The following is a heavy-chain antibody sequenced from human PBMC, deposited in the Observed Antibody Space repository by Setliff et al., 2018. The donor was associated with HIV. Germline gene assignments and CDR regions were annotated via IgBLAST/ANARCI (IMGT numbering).Heavy chain of an antibody. Sequence: EASVKVSCKASGYTFTSYYMHWVRQAPGQGLEWMGVINPGGGSITYAQKFQGRVTMTRDTSTSTVHMELSSLRSEDTAMYYCARGWGGQDSNYYGTDVWGQGTTVTVSS. CDR1: GYTFTSYY. D-gene: IGHD3-16*01. V-gene: IGHV1-46*01. J-gene: IGHJ6*02. CDR3: ARGWGGQDSNYYGTDV. CDR2: INPGGGSI.